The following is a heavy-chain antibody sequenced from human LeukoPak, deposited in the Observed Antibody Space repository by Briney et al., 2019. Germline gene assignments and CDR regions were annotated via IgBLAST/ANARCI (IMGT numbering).Heavy chain of an antibody. Sequence: AGSLRLSCAVSGFTFSDFAMSWVRQAPGKGLEWVSPICDSGGITYYADYVKGRFIISRDYTKNTLELQMNSLRAEDTAVYYCAKRRGYSGYDYFDYWGEGTLVTVSS. D-gene: IGHD5-12*01. J-gene: IGHJ4*02. CDR1: GFTFSDFA. V-gene: IGHV3-23*01. CDR2: ICDSGGIT. CDR3: AKRRGYSGYDYFDY.